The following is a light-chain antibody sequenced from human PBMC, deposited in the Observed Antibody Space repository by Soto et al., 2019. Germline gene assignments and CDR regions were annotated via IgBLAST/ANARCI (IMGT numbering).Light chain of an antibody. Sequence: IQMTQSPSTLSASEGDRVIITCRPSQSVNNRLAWYQQRPGKAPKLLIYLASTLEGGVPSRFSGSGSGTEFTLTISSLQPDDSATYYCQHYKEYPWTFGQGTKVEIK. CDR1: QSVNNR. V-gene: IGKV1-5*03. J-gene: IGKJ1*01. CDR3: QHYKEYPWT. CDR2: LAS.